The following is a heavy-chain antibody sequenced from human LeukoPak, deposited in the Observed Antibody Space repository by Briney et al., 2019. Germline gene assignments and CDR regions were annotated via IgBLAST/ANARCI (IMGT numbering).Heavy chain of an antibody. J-gene: IGHJ4*02. CDR3: AREYSYGDLDY. Sequence: GGSLRLSCAASGFTFSSYWMSWVRQAPGKGLEWVANIKQDGSEKYYVDSVKGRFTISRDNAKNSLYLQMNSLRAEDTAVYYCAREYSYGDLDYWGQGNPGHRLL. CDR1: GFTFSSYW. V-gene: IGHV3-7*01. D-gene: IGHD5-18*01. CDR2: IKQDGSEK.